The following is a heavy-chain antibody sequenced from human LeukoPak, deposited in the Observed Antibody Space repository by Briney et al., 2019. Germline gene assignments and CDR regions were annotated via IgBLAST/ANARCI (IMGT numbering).Heavy chain of an antibody. D-gene: IGHD3-3*01. V-gene: IGHV4-34*01. Sequence: TSETLSLTCAVYGGSFSGYYWSWIRQPPGKGLEWIGEINHSGSTNYNPSLKSRVTISVDTSKNQFSLKLSSVTAADTAVYYCARLITIFGVAKHQGYYYYMDVWGKGTTVTVSS. CDR1: GGSFSGYY. J-gene: IGHJ6*03. CDR2: INHSGST. CDR3: ARLITIFGVAKHQGYYYYMDV.